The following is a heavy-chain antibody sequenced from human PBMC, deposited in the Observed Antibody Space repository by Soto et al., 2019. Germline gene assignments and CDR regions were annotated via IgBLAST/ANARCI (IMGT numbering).Heavy chain of an antibody. CDR3: ARDFSGGSCYPGMDV. CDR1: GFNFNSYT. Sequence: EVQLVESGGGLVKPGGSLRLSCAASGFNFNSYTINWVRQAPGKRLEWLSSISSSGYIFSTDSVRGRFTISRDNAKNSVYLQINSLRAEDTAVYFCARDFSGGSCYPGMDVCGQGTTVTVSS. D-gene: IGHD2-15*01. J-gene: IGHJ6*02. V-gene: IGHV3-21*01. CDR2: ISSSGYI.